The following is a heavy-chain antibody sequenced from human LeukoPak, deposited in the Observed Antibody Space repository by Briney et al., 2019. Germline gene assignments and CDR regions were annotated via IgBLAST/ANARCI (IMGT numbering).Heavy chain of an antibody. Sequence: SETLSLTCTVSGYSVSSGYYWGWIRQPPGKGLEWIGSMYYSGDTYYNPSLKSRVTISVDTSKNQFSVRLTSVTAADTAVYYCARGWDWFDPWGQGTLVTVSS. D-gene: IGHD3-16*01. CDR1: GYSVSSGYY. CDR3: ARGWDWFDP. V-gene: IGHV4-38-2*02. CDR2: MYYSGDT. J-gene: IGHJ5*02.